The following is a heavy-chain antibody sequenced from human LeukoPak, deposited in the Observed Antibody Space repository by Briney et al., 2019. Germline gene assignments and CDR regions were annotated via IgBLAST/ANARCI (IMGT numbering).Heavy chain of an antibody. V-gene: IGHV3-48*02. CDR1: RFTFSNYN. CDR2: ISDTGHAI. CDR3: ARDGYPGGDY. J-gene: IGHJ4*02. Sequence: GGSLRLSCIASRFTFSNYNMNWVRQTPGGGLEWVSYISDTGHAIYYADSVKGRFIISRDNAKNSLYLQMNSLRDEDTAVYCCARDGYPGGDYWGQGTLVTVSS. D-gene: IGHD3-22*01.